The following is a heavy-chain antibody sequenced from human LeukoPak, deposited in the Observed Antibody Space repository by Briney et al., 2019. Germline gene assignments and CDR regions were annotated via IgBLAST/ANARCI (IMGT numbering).Heavy chain of an antibody. CDR3: TARSGWEFDY. CDR2: IKSKTDGGTT. CDR1: GFTFSNAW. D-gene: IGHD6-19*01. J-gene: IGHJ4*02. V-gene: IGHV3-15*01. Sequence: GGSLRLSCAASGFTFSNAWMSWVRQAPGKGLEWVGRIKSKTDGGTTDYAAPVEGRFTISRDDSKTTLYLQMNSLKTEDTAVYYCTARSGWEFDYWGQGTLVTVSS.